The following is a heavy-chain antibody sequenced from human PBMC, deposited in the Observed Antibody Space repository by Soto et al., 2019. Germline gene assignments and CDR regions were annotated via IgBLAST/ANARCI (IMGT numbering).Heavy chain of an antibody. D-gene: IGHD3-10*01. J-gene: IGHJ6*02. CDR2: IIPIFGTA. Sequence: QVQLVQSGAEVKKPGSSVKVSCKASGGTFSSYAISWVRQAPGQGLEWMGGIIPIFGTADYAQKFQGRVTITADESPSTAYMELSSLRSEDTAVYYCASHDGGSGSSSRVGYYYYGMDVWGQGTTVTVSS. V-gene: IGHV1-69*12. CDR1: GGTFSSYA. CDR3: ASHDGGSGSSSRVGYYYYGMDV.